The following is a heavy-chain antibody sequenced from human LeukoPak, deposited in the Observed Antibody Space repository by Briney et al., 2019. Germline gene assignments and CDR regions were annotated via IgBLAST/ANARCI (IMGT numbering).Heavy chain of an antibody. J-gene: IGHJ4*02. Sequence: PGGSLRLSCAASGFTFSSYWMSWVRQAPGKGLEWVSAISGSGGSTYYADSVKGRFTISRDNSKNTLYLQMNSLRAEDAAVYYCAKAPVTTCSGAYCYPFDYWGQGTLVTVSS. CDR3: AKAPVTTCSGAYCYPFDY. CDR1: GFTFSSYW. D-gene: IGHD2-21*01. CDR2: ISGSGGST. V-gene: IGHV3-23*01.